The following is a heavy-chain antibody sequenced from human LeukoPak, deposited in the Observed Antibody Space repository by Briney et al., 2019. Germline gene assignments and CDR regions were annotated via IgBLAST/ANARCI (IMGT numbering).Heavy chain of an antibody. CDR2: ISAYNGKT. J-gene: IGHJ4*02. Sequence: ASVNVSCKASGYTFTSYGISWVRQAPGQGLEWMGWISAYNGKTNYAQKLQGRVTMTTDTSTSTAYMELRSLRSDDTAVYYCARDGWGIAVAGPPGDYWGQGTLVTVSS. CDR3: ARDGWGIAVAGPPGDY. CDR1: GYTFTSYG. D-gene: IGHD6-19*01. V-gene: IGHV1-18*04.